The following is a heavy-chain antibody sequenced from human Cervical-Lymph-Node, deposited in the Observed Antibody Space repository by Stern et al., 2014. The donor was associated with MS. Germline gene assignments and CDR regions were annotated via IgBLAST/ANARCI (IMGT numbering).Heavy chain of an antibody. CDR3: AREVAGHRLGMMDV. CDR1: GYTFISYY. Sequence: VQLVESGAEVKTPGASVKLSCKASGYTFISYYMHWVRQAPGQGLEGMGIINPSGGSTSYAQKFQGRVTMTRDTSTNTVYMELSSLRSEDTAVYYCAREVAGHRLGMMDVWGQGTSVTVS. CDR2: INPSGGST. J-gene: IGHJ6*02. D-gene: IGHD6-19*01. V-gene: IGHV1-46*01.